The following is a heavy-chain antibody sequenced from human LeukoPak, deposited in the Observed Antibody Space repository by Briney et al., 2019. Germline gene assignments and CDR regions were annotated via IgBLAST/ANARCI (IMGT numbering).Heavy chain of an antibody. Sequence: SETLSLTCTVSGGSISGYYWSWIRQPPGKGLERIGYIYYSGSTNYNPSLKSRVTISIDTSKNQFSLKLSSVTAADTAVYYCARGTPAIDPWGQGTLVTVSS. J-gene: IGHJ5*02. CDR3: ARGTPAIDP. CDR2: IYYSGST. D-gene: IGHD1-14*01. V-gene: IGHV4-59*01. CDR1: GGSISGYY.